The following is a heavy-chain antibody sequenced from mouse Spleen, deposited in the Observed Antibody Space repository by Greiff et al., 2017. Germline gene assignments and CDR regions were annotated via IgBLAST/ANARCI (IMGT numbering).Heavy chain of an antibody. V-gene: IGHV1-85*01. CDR1: GYTFTSYD. CDR3: ARTLTTVVAPGFAY. D-gene: IGHD1-1*01. J-gene: IGHJ3*01. CDR2: IYPRDGST. Sequence: QVQLKESGPELVKPGASVKLSCKVSGYTFTSYDINWVKQRPGQGLEWIGWIYPRDGSTKYNEKFKGKATLTVDTSSSTAYMELHSLTSEDSAVYFCARTLTTVVAPGFAYWGQGTLVTVSA.